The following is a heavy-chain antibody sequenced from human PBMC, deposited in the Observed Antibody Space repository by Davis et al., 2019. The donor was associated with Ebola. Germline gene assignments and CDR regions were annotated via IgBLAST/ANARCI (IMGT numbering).Heavy chain of an antibody. D-gene: IGHD3/OR15-3a*01. CDR2: TYFNSKYYS. CDR3: ARGWLRTGLDY. J-gene: IGHJ4*02. V-gene: IGHV6-1*01. Sequence: HSQTLSLTCAISGDSVSINSAGWNWIRQSPSRGLEWLGRTYFNSKYYSDYAVSVRGRITINADPSKNQFSLQLNSVTPEDTAVYYCARGWLRTGLDYWGQGAPVTVSS. CDR1: GDSVSINSAG.